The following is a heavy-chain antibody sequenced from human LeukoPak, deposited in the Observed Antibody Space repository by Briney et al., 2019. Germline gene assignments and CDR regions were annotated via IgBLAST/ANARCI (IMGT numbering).Heavy chain of an antibody. Sequence: GGSLRLSCAASGFTFSSYWMHWVRQAPGKGLEWVSSISSGSTYMYYADSVKGRFTISRDNAKNSVYLQMNSLRVEDTAVYYCAREPGPAAPPVDYWGQGTLVTVSS. CDR2: ISSGSTYM. CDR1: GFTFSSYW. CDR3: AREPGPAAPPVDY. V-gene: IGHV3-21*01. J-gene: IGHJ4*02. D-gene: IGHD2-2*01.